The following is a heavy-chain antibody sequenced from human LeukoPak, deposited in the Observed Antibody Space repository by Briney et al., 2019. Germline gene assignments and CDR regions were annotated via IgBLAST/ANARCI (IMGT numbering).Heavy chain of an antibody. CDR3: ASSDFWSGYRYFDL. Sequence: SSETLSLTCAVYGGSFSGYYWSWIRQPPGKGLEWIGEINHSGSTNYNPSLKSRVTISVDTSKNQFSLKLSSVTAADTAVYYCASSDFWSGYRYFDLWGRGTLVTVS. J-gene: IGHJ2*01. V-gene: IGHV4-34*01. CDR2: INHSGST. CDR1: GGSFSGYY. D-gene: IGHD3-3*01.